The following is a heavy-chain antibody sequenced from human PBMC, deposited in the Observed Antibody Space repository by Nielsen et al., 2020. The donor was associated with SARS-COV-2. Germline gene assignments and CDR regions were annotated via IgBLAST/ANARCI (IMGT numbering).Heavy chain of an antibody. CDR3: TGSRGPFDY. Sequence: GESLKISCAASGFAFSNFWMHWVRQAPGKGLEWVSSIRTGSRTMYYADSVKGRFTISRDNAKNSLYLQMNSLRAEDTAVYYCTGSRGPFDYWGQGTLVTVSS. CDR2: IRTGSRTM. CDR1: GFAFSNFW. J-gene: IGHJ4*02. V-gene: IGHV3-21*01.